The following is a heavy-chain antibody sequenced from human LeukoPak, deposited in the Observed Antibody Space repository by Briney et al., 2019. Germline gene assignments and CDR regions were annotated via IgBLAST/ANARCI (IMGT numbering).Heavy chain of an antibody. CDR1: GGSISSGDYY. J-gene: IGHJ4*02. V-gene: IGHV4-30-4*01. CDR3: ARGADSSGYYSIFYFDY. CDR2: TYYSGST. Sequence: PSETLSLTCTVSGGSISSGDYYWSWIRQPPGKGLEWIGYTYYSGSTYYNPSLKSRVTISVDTSKNQFSLKLSSVTAADTAVYYCARGADSSGYYSIFYFDYWGQGTLVTVSS. D-gene: IGHD3-22*01.